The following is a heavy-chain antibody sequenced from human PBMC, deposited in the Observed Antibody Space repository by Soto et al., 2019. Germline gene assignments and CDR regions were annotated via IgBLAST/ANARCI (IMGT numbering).Heavy chain of an antibody. J-gene: IGHJ6*02. V-gene: IGHV4-30-4*01. Sequence: SETLSLTCTVSGDSISSADYYWSWIRQTPGKGLEWIGHIFYSGTTYYNPSLKSRLTISVDTSKNHFSLRLTSVTAADTAVYYCARDLWVEPELYYYGVDVWGQGTTVTVSS. CDR1: GDSISSADYY. D-gene: IGHD1-1*01. CDR2: IFYSGTT. CDR3: ARDLWVEPELYYYGVDV.